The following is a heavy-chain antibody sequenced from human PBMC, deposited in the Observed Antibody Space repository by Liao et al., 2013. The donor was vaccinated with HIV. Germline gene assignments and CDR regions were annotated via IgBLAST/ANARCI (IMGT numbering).Heavy chain of an antibody. D-gene: IGHD3-22*01. CDR1: GGSITSGSFY. Sequence: QVQLQESGPGLVKPSQTLSLTCTVSGGSITSGSFYWNWIRQPAGKGLEWIGRFDISGTTNYNPSLTGRVSISVDTSKNLFSLKLNSVTAADTAVYYCAKEKISSGFYYDAFDIWGQGTTVTVSS. V-gene: IGHV4-61*02. J-gene: IGHJ3*02. CDR2: FDISGTT. CDR3: AKEKISSGFYYDAFDI.